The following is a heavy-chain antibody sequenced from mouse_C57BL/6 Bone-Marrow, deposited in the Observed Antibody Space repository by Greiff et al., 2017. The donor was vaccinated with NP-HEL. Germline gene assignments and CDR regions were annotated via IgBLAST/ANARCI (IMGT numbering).Heavy chain of an antibody. CDR3: ARERGFITTVVAFDY. Sequence: EVQRVESGGGLVKPGGSLKLSCAASGFTFSSYAMSWVRQTPEKRLEWVATISDGGSYTYYPDNVKGRFTISRDNAKNNLYLQMSHLKSEDTAMYYCARERGFITTVVAFDYWGQGTTLTVSS. CDR2: ISDGGSYT. J-gene: IGHJ2*01. V-gene: IGHV5-4*01. D-gene: IGHD1-1*01. CDR1: GFTFSSYA.